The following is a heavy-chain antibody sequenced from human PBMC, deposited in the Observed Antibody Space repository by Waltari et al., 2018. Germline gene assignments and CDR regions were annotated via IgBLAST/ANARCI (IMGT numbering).Heavy chain of an antibody. CDR1: GYSISSGYY. CDR3: AIEGYDSPGSRLENY. Sequence: QVQLQESGPGLVKPSETLSLTCAVSGYSISSGYYWGWIRRPPGKGLEWIGSIYHSGSTYYNPSLKSRVTISVDTSKNQFSLKLSSVTAADTAVYYCAIEGYDSPGSRLENYWGQGTLVTVSS. CDR2: IYHSGST. D-gene: IGHD3-3*01. J-gene: IGHJ4*02. V-gene: IGHV4-38-2*01.